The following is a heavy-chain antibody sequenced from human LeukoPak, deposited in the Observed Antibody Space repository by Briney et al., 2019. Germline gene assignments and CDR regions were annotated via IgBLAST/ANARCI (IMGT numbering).Heavy chain of an antibody. V-gene: IGHV3-30*03. CDR2: ISYDGSNK. D-gene: IGHD3-3*01. CDR1: GFTFSSYG. J-gene: IGHJ6*02. Sequence: GGSLRLSCAASGFTFSSYGMHWVRQAPGKGLEWVAVISYDGSNKYYADSVKGRFTISRDNSKNTLYLQMNSLRAEDTAVYYCARDGAHYDFWSGRYYYYGMDVWGQGTTVTVSS. CDR3: ARDGAHYDFWSGRYYYYGMDV.